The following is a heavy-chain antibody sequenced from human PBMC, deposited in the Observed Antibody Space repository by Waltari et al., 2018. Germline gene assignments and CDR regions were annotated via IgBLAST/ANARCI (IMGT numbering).Heavy chain of an antibody. V-gene: IGHV4-39*01. CDR3: ATRDYSNYYYYGMDV. Sequence: QLQLQASGPGLVKPSETLSLTCTVSGGSISSSSYYWGWIRQPPGKGLEWIGSIYYSGSTYYNPSLKSRVTISVDTSKNQFSLKLSSVTAADTAVYYCATRDYSNYYYYGMDVWGQGTTVTVSS. J-gene: IGHJ6*02. CDR2: IYYSGST. D-gene: IGHD4-4*01. CDR1: GGSISSSSYY.